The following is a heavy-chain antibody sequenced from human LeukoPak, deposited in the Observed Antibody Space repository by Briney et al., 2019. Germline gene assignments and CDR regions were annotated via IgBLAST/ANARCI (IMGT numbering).Heavy chain of an antibody. V-gene: IGHV4-39*01. Sequence: PSETLSLTCTVSGGXISSGGYYWSWIRQHPGKGLEWYGSIYYSGTTYYNPSLKSLVTISVDTSKNPFSLKLSSVTAADTAVYYCARHSGERAAATPFDFWGQGTLVTVSP. CDR1: GGXISSGGYY. CDR2: IYYSGTT. J-gene: IGHJ4*02. D-gene: IGHD6-13*01. CDR3: ARHSGERAAATPFDF.